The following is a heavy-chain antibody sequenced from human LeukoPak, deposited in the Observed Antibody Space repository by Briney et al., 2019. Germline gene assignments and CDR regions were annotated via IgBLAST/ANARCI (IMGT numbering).Heavy chain of an antibody. CDR2: ISYGGSNK. Sequence: QPGRSLRLSCAASALTFSSYGMHWVRQAPGKGLEWVAVISYGGSNKYYADSVKGRFTISRDNSKNTLYLQMNSLRAEDTAVYYCVKPMLSGGYYFDYWGQGTLVTVSS. V-gene: IGHV3-30*18. CDR3: VKPMLSGGYYFDY. CDR1: ALTFSSYG. J-gene: IGHJ4*02. D-gene: IGHD2-15*01.